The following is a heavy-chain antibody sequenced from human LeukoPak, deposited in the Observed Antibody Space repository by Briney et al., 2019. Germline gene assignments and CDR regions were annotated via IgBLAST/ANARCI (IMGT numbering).Heavy chain of an antibody. J-gene: IGHJ5*02. D-gene: IGHD3-22*01. CDR3: ARERASMESSGYYDKWFDP. V-gene: IGHV3-23*01. CDR2: ICGSDDST. Sequence: TGGSLRLSCAASGFTFSNYVMIWLPQAPGMGLVGVSFICGSDDSTYYADHGRGRFTIPRDNAKNSLYLQMNSLRAEDTAVYYCARERASMESSGYYDKWFDPWGQGTLVTVSS. CDR1: GFTFSNYV.